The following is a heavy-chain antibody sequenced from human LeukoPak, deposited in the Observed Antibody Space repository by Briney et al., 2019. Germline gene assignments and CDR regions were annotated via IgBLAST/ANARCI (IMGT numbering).Heavy chain of an antibody. CDR3: ARDRGPEPDY. CDR2: ISSSGSTI. CDR1: GFTFSDYY. D-gene: IGHD3-10*01. V-gene: IGHV3-11*01. Sequence: GGSLRLSCAASGFTFSDYYMSWIRQAPGKGLEWVSHISSSGSTIYYADSVKGRFTISRDNAKNSLYLEMSSLRVGDTAVYYCARDRGPEPDYWGQGTLVTVSS. J-gene: IGHJ4*02.